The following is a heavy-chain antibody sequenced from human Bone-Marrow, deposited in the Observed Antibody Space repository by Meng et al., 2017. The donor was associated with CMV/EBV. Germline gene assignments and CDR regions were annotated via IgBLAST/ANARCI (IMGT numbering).Heavy chain of an antibody. CDR3: ASREGGGLGWFDP. D-gene: IGHD2-15*01. Sequence: SETLSLTCTVSGGSISSSSYYWGWIRQPPGKGLEWIGSIYYSESTYYNPSLKSRVTISVDTYKNQFSLKLSSVTAADTAVYYCASREGGGLGWFDPLGQGTLVTVS. CDR2: IYYSEST. CDR1: GGSISSSSYY. V-gene: IGHV4-39*01. J-gene: IGHJ5*02.